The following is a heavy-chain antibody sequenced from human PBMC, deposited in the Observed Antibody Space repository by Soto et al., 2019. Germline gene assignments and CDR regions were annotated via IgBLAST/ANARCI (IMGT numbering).Heavy chain of an antibody. D-gene: IGHD4-17*01. V-gene: IGHV3-33*01. Sequence: QVHLVESGGGVVQPGTSLRLSCEASGFTFSGFGMHWVRQTPGKGLEWVAVIWYDGSKEYFADCVKGRFTISRDNSKNALDLQMNSLRAEDSAIYYCARGRGGSYGGNSAHYDVWGQGTLVNVSS. CDR3: ARGRGGSYGGNSAHYDV. CDR2: IWYDGSKE. J-gene: IGHJ3*01. CDR1: GFTFSGFG.